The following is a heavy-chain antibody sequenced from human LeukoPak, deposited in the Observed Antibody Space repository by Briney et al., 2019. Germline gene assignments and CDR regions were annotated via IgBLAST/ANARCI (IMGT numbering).Heavy chain of an antibody. V-gene: IGHV4-39*07. CDR3: ARGMGIGLITFDT. J-gene: IGHJ3*02. CDR1: GGSISSYY. CDR2: IYYSGST. D-gene: IGHD6-13*01. Sequence: SETLSLTCTVSGGSISSYYWSWIRQPPGKGLEWIGSIYYSGSTYYNPSLKSRVTISVDTSKNQFSLKLSSVTAADTAVYYCARGMGIGLITFDTWGQGTMVTVSS.